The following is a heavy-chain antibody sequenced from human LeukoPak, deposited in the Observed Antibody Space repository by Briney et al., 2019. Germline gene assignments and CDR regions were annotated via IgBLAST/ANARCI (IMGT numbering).Heavy chain of an antibody. J-gene: IGHJ3*02. Sequence: ASVKVSCKASGYTFTDYSIHWIRQARQAPGQGLEWMGWINPNSGGTHFAQTFQGRVTVTRDTSISTAYMELSSLISDDTAVYYCARGEPAAGTNAFDIWGQGTLVTASS. D-gene: IGHD6-13*01. CDR1: GYTFTDYS. CDR2: INPNSGGT. CDR3: ARGEPAAGTNAFDI. V-gene: IGHV1-2*02.